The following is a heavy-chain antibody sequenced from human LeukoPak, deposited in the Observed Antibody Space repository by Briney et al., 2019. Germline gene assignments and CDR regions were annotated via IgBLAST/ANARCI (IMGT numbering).Heavy chain of an antibody. D-gene: IGHD1-26*01. CDR3: ARAKKRSGRSRNFYLDV. J-gene: IGHJ6*03. CDR2: IYTSGTTT. V-gene: IGHV4-61*09. CDR1: DDPINSGVYY. Sequence: SETLSLTCTASDDPINSGVYYWNWIRQPAGKGLEWIGHIYTSGTTTNSNPSLKSRVAISLDTSKNHFSLKLSSVTAADTAVYYCARAKKRSGRSRNFYLDVWGKGTTVTVSS.